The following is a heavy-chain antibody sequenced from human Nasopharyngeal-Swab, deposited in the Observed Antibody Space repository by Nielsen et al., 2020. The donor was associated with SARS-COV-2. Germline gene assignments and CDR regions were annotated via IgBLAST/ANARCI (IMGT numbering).Heavy chain of an antibody. CDR1: GYSFTSYW. V-gene: IGHV5-10-1*01. Sequence: GGSLRLSCKGSGYSFTSYWIGWVRQMPGKGLEWMGRIDPSDSYTNYNPSFQGHVTISVDKSISTAYLQWSSLKASDTAMYYCARGRPSSGSSAYYYYGMDVWGQGTTVTVSS. D-gene: IGHD1-26*01. CDR3: ARGRPSSGSSAYYYYGMDV. CDR2: IDPSDSYT. J-gene: IGHJ6*02.